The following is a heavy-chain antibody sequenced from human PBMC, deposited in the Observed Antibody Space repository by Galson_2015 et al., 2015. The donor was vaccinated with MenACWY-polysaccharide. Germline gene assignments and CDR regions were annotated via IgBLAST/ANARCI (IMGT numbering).Heavy chain of an antibody. V-gene: IGHV3-23*01. J-gene: IGHJ3*02. D-gene: IGHD4-23*01. CDR1: GFTFSSCA. CDR3: AKRMTTVGAFDI. Sequence: LRLSCAASGFTFSSCALSWVRQSPGKGLEWVSGISGSGGTTYYADSVKGRFTISRDNSKNTLYLQMNSLRAEDTAVYYCAKRMTTVGAFDIWGHGTMVTVSS. CDR2: ISGSGGTT.